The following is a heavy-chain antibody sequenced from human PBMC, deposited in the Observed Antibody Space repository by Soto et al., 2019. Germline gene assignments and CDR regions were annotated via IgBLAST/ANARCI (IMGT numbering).Heavy chain of an antibody. Sequence: GGSLRLSCAASGFTFSTYAMSWVRQAPGKGLEWVSAISGSGDSTYYADSVKGRFTISRDNSKNTLYLQMNSLRAEDTAVYYCAKGTVPAAIRRDYFDYWGQGTLVTVSS. CDR3: AKGTVPAAIRRDYFDY. D-gene: IGHD2-2*02. CDR2: ISGSGDST. CDR1: GFTFSTYA. V-gene: IGHV3-23*01. J-gene: IGHJ4*02.